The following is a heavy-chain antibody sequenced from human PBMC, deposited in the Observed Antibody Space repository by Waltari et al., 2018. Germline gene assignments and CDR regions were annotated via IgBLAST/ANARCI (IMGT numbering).Heavy chain of an antibody. CDR1: GFTFSSYS. Sequence: EVQLVESGGGLVKPGGSLRLSCAASGFTFSSYSMNWVRQAPGKGLDGVSSISSISSDKYYADSVKGRFTISRDNAKNSLYLQMNSLRAEDTAVYYCARRYSSSWLSAFDIWGQGTMVTVSS. CDR3: ARRYSSSWLSAFDI. V-gene: IGHV3-21*01. D-gene: IGHD6-13*01. CDR2: ISSISSDK. J-gene: IGHJ3*02.